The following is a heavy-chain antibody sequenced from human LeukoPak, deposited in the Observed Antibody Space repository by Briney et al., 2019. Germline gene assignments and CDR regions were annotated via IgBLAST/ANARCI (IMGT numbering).Heavy chain of an antibody. CDR2: FIPMYGTA. V-gene: IGHV1-69*05. CDR1: RDTFRSYA. D-gene: IGHD3-10*01. J-gene: IGHJ6*03. Sequence: SVKVSCKASRDTFRSYAVSWVRQAPGQGLEWMGGFIPMYGTADYRQKFQDRVSITMDESTTTAYMELSSLTSEDTAVYYCARVKLGRPYGSTGDFYNMDVWGKGTTVTVSS. CDR3: ARVKLGRPYGSTGDFYNMDV.